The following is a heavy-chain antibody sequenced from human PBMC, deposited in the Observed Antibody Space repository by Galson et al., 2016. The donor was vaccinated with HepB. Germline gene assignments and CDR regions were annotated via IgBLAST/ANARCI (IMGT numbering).Heavy chain of an antibody. CDR1: GGSMRNYH. J-gene: IGHJ3*02. CDR3: ARDRGIASVGDDPFEI. V-gene: IGHV4-59*01. Sequence: SETLSLTCTVSGGSMRNYHWSWIRQPPGKGPECIGYMYYSGSPKYNPSLKSRVTMLVDTSKNQFYLKLTSVTAAEPAVYYCARDRGIASVGDDPFEIWGQGTMVTVS. CDR2: MYYSGSP. D-gene: IGHD6-13*01.